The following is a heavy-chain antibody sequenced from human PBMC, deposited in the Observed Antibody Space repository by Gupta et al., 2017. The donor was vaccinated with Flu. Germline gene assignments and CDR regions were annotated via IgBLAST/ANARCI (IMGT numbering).Heavy chain of an antibody. CDR3: ARSHSSGYPLN. CDR1: SDYY. J-gene: IGHJ4*02. CDR2: TRNKANSYTT. Sequence: SDYYMDWVRQAPGKGLEWVGRTRNKANSYTTEYAASVKGRFTISRDDSKNSVYLQMNSLKSEDTAVYYCARSHSSGYPLNWGQGTLVTVSS. V-gene: IGHV3-72*01. D-gene: IGHD3-22*01.